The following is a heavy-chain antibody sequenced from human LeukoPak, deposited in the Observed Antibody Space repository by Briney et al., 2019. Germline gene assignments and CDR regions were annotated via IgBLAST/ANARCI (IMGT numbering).Heavy chain of an antibody. V-gene: IGHV3-7*01. Sequence: EGSLRLSCAASGFIFNNYWMSWVRQAPGKGLEWMANIKQDGSEKYYVDSVKGRFTISRDNSKNSLYLQMNSLIAEDTAVYYCARAHRSRAFDYWGQGTLVTVSS. CDR1: GFIFNNYW. CDR3: ARAHRSRAFDY. D-gene: IGHD1-14*01. CDR2: IKQDGSEK. J-gene: IGHJ4*02.